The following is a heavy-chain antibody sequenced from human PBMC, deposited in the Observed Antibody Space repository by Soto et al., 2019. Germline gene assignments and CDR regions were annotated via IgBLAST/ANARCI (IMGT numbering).Heavy chain of an antibody. CDR2: IWHDGTNK. Sequence: GGSLRLSCAASDFTFNLYGMHWVRQAPGKGLEWVAVIWHDGTNKYYAASVKRRFTISSDNSKNTLSLQMNSLRAEDTAVYYCARANRRDGHSLAFWGQGTLVTVSS. J-gene: IGHJ4*02. CDR3: ARANRRDGHSLAF. V-gene: IGHV3-33*01. D-gene: IGHD3-16*01. CDR1: DFTFNLYG.